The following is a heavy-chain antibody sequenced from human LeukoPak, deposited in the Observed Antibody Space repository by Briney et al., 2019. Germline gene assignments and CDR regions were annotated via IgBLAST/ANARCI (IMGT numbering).Heavy chain of an antibody. D-gene: IGHD6-13*01. CDR3: ARHRYISRSWGYDFDY. CDR2: IKQDGSEK. CDR1: GFTFSSYW. J-gene: IGHJ4*02. V-gene: IGHV3-7*01. Sequence: GGSLRLSCAASGFTFSSYWMSWVRQAPGEGREWVANIKQDGSEKYYVDSVKGRSTISRDNAKNSLYLQMNSLRAEDTAVYYCARHRYISRSWGYDFDYWGQGNLVTVSS.